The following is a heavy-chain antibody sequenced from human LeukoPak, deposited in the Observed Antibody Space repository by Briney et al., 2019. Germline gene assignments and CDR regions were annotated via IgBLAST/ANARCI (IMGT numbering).Heavy chain of an antibody. D-gene: IGHD5-12*01. CDR2: IRYDGSNK. V-gene: IGHV3-30*02. Sequence: GGSLRLSCAASGFTFSSYGMYWVRQAPGKGLEWVASIRYDGSNKYYADSVKGRFTISRDNSKNTLYLQMKSLRAEDTAVYYCAKGGGYEAPYYYYYLDVWGKGTTVTISS. J-gene: IGHJ6*03. CDR3: AKGGGYEAPYYYYYLDV. CDR1: GFTFSSYG.